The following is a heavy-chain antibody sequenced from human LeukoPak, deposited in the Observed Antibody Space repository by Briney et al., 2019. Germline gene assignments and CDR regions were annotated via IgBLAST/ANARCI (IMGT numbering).Heavy chain of an antibody. Sequence: SETQSLTCTVSGYSISSGYYWGWIRQPPGKGLEWIGSIYHSGSTYYNPSLKSRVTISVDTSKNQFSLKLSSVTAADTAVYYCAGSIAAAGTGVFDYWGQGTLVTVSS. CDR1: GYSISSGYY. J-gene: IGHJ4*02. CDR3: AGSIAAAGTGVFDY. V-gene: IGHV4-38-2*02. D-gene: IGHD6-13*01. CDR2: IYHSGST.